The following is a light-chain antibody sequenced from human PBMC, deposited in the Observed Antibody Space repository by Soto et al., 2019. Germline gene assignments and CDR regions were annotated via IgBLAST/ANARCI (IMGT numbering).Light chain of an antibody. CDR1: QGISSA. CDR2: DAS. V-gene: IGKV1-13*02. J-gene: IGKJ5*01. CDR3: QQFTSYP. Sequence: AIQLTQSPSSLSASVGDRVTITCRASQGISSALAWYQQKPGKAPKLLIYDASSLESGAPSRFSGSGSGTDFTLTISSLQPEDFATYYCQQFTSYPLGQGTRLEIK.